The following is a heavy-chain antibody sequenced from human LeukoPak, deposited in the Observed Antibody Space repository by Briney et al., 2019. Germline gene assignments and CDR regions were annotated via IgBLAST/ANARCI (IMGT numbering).Heavy chain of an antibody. CDR3: AKGLSQSYYFDY. CDR2: IKPDGSEK. V-gene: IGHV3-7*03. CDR1: GFTFSSYW. Sequence: GGSLRLSCAASGFTFSSYWMTWVRQAPGKGLEWVANIKPDGSEKSYVDSVRGRFTISRDNAKNSLYLQMNSLRAEDTAVYYCAKGLSQSYYFDYWGQGTLVTVSS. J-gene: IGHJ4*02. D-gene: IGHD3-16*02.